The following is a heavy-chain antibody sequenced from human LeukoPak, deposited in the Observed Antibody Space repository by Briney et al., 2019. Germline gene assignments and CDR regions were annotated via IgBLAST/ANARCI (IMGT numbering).Heavy chain of an antibody. J-gene: IGHJ6*02. CDR3: ARDLIVVVPADLRYYYYGMDV. CDR1: GFTFSDYY. Sequence: GGSLRLSCAASGFTFSDYYMSWIRQAPGKGLEWVSYISSSGSTIYYADSVKGRFTISRDNAKNSLYLQMNSLRAEDTAVYYCARDLIVVVPADLRYYYYGMDVWGQGTTVTVSS. V-gene: IGHV3-11*01. CDR2: ISSSGSTI. D-gene: IGHD2-2*01.